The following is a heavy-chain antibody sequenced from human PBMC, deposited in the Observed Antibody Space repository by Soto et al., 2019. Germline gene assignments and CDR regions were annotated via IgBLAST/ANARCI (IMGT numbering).Heavy chain of an antibody. Sequence: RGESLKISCKGSGYSFTSYWISWVRQMPGKGLEWMGRIDPSDSYTNYSPSFQGHVTISADKSISTAYLQWSSLKASDTAMYYCARHYYDFWSGSPGPHYYYYYGMDVWGQGTTVTVSS. D-gene: IGHD3-3*01. V-gene: IGHV5-10-1*01. CDR1: GYSFTSYW. CDR3: ARHYYDFWSGSPGPHYYYYYGMDV. CDR2: IDPSDSYT. J-gene: IGHJ6*02.